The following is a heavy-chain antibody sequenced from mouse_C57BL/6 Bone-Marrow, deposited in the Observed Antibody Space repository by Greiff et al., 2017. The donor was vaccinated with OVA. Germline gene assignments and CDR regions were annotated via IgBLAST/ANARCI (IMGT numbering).Heavy chain of an antibody. J-gene: IGHJ1*03. Sequence: EADGIDFSRYWMSWVRRAPGKGLEWIGEINPDSSTINYAPSLKDKFIISRDNAKNTLYLQMSKVRSEDTALYYCARSYYSNLWYFDVWGTGTTVTVSS. V-gene: IGHV4-1*01. CDR2: INPDSSTI. CDR1: GIDFSRYW. D-gene: IGHD2-5*01. CDR3: ARSYYSNLWYFDV.